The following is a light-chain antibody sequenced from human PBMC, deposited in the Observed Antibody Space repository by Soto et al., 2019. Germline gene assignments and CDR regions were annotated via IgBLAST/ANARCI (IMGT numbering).Light chain of an antibody. CDR3: QSYDSSLSGV. CDR1: SSNIGAGYD. Sequence: QSALTQPPSVSGAPGQRVTISCTGSSSNIGAGYDVHWYQQFPGTAPKLLIYGNSNRPSGVPDRFSSSKSGTSASLAITGLQAEDEADYYCQSYDSSLSGVFGSGTKLTVL. J-gene: IGLJ1*01. CDR2: GNS. V-gene: IGLV1-40*01.